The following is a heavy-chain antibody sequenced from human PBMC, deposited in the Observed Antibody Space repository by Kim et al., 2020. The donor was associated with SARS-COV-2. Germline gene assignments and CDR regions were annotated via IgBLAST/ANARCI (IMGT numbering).Heavy chain of an antibody. D-gene: IGHD2-2*01. CDR3: ARVEDIVVVPAAMGYYYYGMDV. CDR1: GYTFTSYG. CDR2: ISAYNGNT. V-gene: IGHV1-18*04. Sequence: ASVKVSCKASGYTFTSYGIIWVRQAPGQGLEWMGWISAYNGNTNYAQKLQGRVTMTTDTSTSTAYMELRSLRSDDTAVYYCARVEDIVVVPAAMGYYYYGMDVWGQGTTVTVSS. J-gene: IGHJ6*02.